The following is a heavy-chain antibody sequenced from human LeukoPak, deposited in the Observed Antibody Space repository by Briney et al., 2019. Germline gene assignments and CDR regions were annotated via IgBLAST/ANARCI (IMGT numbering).Heavy chain of an antibody. CDR3: ARDPNWGSGY. J-gene: IGHJ4*02. CDR2: IGIRGGGT. CDR1: GFTFSNWT. V-gene: IGHV3-23*01. Sequence: GGSLRLSCAASGFTFSNWTMIWVRQAPGKGLEWVAIIGIRGGGTHYADSVKGRFTISRDDSKKTLYLQMNGLRVEDTAIYYCARDPNWGSGYWGQGTLVTVSS. D-gene: IGHD3-16*01.